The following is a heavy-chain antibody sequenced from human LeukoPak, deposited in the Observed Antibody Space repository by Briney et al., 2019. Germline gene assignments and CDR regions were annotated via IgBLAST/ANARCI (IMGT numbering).Heavy chain of an antibody. J-gene: IGHJ3*02. D-gene: IGHD6-19*01. Sequence: GRSLRLSCAASGFTFSSYAMHWVRQAPGKGLEWLAVISSDGNNKYYTDSVKGRSTISRDNSKNTLYLQMNSLRTEDSAVYYCARRRIPVAQNDAFDIWGQGTMVTISS. CDR1: GFTFSSYA. CDR2: ISSDGNNK. V-gene: IGHV3-30*04. CDR3: ARRRIPVAQNDAFDI.